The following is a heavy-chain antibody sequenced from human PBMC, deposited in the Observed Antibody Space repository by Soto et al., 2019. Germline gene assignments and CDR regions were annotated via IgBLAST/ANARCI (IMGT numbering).Heavy chain of an antibody. V-gene: IGHV3-48*03. J-gene: IGHJ5*02. D-gene: IGHD3-22*01. CDR3: ARGVYDSNGYSYP. CDR2: ISSSANRI. Sequence: EVQLVESGGDLVQPGGSLRLSCAASGFNFSTYEMNWVRQAPGKGLEWISYISSSANRINYADSVKGRFTISRDNPKSSLYLQMNSLRAEDTAVYYCARGVYDSNGYSYPWGQGTLVTVSS. CDR1: GFNFSTYE.